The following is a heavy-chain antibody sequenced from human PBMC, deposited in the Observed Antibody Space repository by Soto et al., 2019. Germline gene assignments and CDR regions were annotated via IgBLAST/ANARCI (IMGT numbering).Heavy chain of an antibody. Sequence: QVQLVESGGGVVQPGRSLRLSCAASGFTFSSYGMHWVRQAPGKGLEWVAVISYDGSNKYYADSVKGRFTISRDNSKNTLYLQMNSLRAEDTAVYYCATNGVVVAEFDYWGQGTLVTVSS. J-gene: IGHJ4*02. D-gene: IGHD2-15*01. CDR3: ATNGVVVAEFDY. CDR1: GFTFSSYG. CDR2: ISYDGSNK. V-gene: IGHV3-30*03.